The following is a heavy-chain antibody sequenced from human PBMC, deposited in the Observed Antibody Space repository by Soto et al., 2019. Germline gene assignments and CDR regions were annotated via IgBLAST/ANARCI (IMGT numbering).Heavy chain of an antibody. CDR1: GLTFSSYG. Sequence: QVQLVESGGGVVQPGRSLRLSCAASGLTFSSYGMHWVRQAPGKGLEWVAVIWYDGSNKYYADSVKGRFTISRDNSKNTLYLQMNSLRAEDTAVYYCARDAQQLVRGVDYWGQGTLVTVSS. CDR2: IWYDGSNK. J-gene: IGHJ4*02. D-gene: IGHD6-6*01. V-gene: IGHV3-33*01. CDR3: ARDAQQLVRGVDY.